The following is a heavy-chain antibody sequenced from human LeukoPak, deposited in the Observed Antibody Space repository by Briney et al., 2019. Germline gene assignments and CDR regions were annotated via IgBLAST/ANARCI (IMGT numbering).Heavy chain of an antibody. V-gene: IGHV1-69*13. Sequence: SVKVSCKASGGTFSSYAISWVRQAPGQGLEWMGGIIPIFGTANYAQKFQGRVTINADESTSTAYMELSSLRSEDTAVYYCARSQQRGYSYGRLDYWGQGTLVTVSS. CDR1: GGTFSSYA. CDR2: IIPIFGTA. J-gene: IGHJ4*02. CDR3: ARSQQRGYSYGRLDY. D-gene: IGHD5-18*01.